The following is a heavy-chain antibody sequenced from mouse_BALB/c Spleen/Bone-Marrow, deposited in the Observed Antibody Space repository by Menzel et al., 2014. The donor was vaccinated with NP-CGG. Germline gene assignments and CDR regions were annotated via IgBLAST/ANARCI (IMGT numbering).Heavy chain of an antibody. CDR1: GYTFTSYW. D-gene: IGHD2-2*01. CDR2: INPSTGYT. Sequence: QVHVKQSGAELAKPGASVKMSCKASGYTFTSYWMHWVQQRPGQGLEWIGYINPSTGYTEYNQKFKDKATLTADKSSSTAYMQLSSLTSEDSAVYYCARSGGYDGFSYWGQGTTHTVSS. CDR3: ARSGGYDGFSY. J-gene: IGHJ2*01. V-gene: IGHV1-7*01.